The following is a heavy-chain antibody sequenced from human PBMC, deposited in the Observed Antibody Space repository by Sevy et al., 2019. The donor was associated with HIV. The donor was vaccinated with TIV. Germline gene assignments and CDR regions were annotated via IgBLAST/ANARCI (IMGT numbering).Heavy chain of an antibody. Sequence: GGSLRLSCAASGFTFSSYAMHWVRQAPGKGLEWVAVISYDGSNKYYADSVKGRFTISRDNSKNTLYLQMNSLRAEDTVVYYCAGVIAEAGTSTAFDIWGQGTMVTVSS. V-gene: IGHV3-30-3*01. J-gene: IGHJ3*02. D-gene: IGHD6-13*01. CDR1: GFTFSSYA. CDR3: AGVIAEAGTSTAFDI. CDR2: ISYDGSNK.